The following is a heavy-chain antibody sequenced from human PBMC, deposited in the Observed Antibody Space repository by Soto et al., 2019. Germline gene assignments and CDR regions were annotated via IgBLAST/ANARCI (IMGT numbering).Heavy chain of an antibody. J-gene: IGHJ3*02. CDR2: FDPEDGET. CDR3: ATGRGHSGGSCCYAFDI. CDR1: GYTLTELS. V-gene: IGHV1-24*01. D-gene: IGHD2-15*01. Sequence: ASGKVSCKVSGYTLTELSMHWVRQAPGKGLEWMGGFDPEDGETIYAQKFQGRVTMTEDTSTDTAYMELSSLRSEDTAVYYCATGRGHSGGSCCYAFDIWGQGTMVTVSS.